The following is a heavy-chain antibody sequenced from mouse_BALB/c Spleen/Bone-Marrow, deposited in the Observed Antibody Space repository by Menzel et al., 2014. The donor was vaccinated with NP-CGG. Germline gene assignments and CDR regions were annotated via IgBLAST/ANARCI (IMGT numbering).Heavy chain of an antibody. CDR2: ISSGTSTI. Sequence: EVQLVESGGGLVQPGGSRKLSCAASGFTFSSFGMHWARQAPERGLEWVAYISSGTSTIYYADTVKGRFTISRDNPKNTLFLQMTSLRSEDTAIYYCARDDGYYIRNAMDYWGQGTSVTVSS. D-gene: IGHD2-3*01. V-gene: IGHV5-17*02. CDR1: GFTFSSFG. CDR3: ARDDGYYIRNAMDY. J-gene: IGHJ4*01.